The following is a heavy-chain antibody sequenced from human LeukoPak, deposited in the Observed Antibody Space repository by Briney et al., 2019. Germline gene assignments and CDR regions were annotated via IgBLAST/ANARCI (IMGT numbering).Heavy chain of an antibody. J-gene: IGHJ6*02. V-gene: IGHV3-30*04. Sequence: GRSLRLSCAASGFTFSSYAMHWVRQAPGKGLEWVAVISYDGSNKYYADSVKGRFTISRDNSKNTLYLQMNRLRAEDTAVYYSARAYRSSWYYYYGMDVWGQGTTVTVSS. CDR3: ARAYRSSWYYYYGMDV. D-gene: IGHD6-13*01. CDR1: GFTFSSYA. CDR2: ISYDGSNK.